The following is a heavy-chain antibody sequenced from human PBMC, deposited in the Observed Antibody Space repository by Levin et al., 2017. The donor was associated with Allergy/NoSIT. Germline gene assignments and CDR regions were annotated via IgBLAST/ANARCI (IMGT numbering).Heavy chain of an antibody. V-gene: IGHV3-7*01. Sequence: GESLKISCAASGFTFSSYWMSWVRQAPGKGLEWVANIKQDGSEKYYVDSVKGRFTISRDNAKNSLYLQMNSLRAEDTAVYYCARAYYDFWSGIYYYYYYGMDVWGQGTTVTVSS. CDR1: GFTFSSYW. J-gene: IGHJ6*02. CDR2: IKQDGSEK. CDR3: ARAYYDFWSGIYYYYYYGMDV. D-gene: IGHD3-3*01.